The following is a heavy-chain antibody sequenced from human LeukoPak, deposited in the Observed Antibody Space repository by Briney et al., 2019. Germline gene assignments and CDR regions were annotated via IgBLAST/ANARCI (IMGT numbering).Heavy chain of an antibody. CDR3: AKRNDILTGYYHY. D-gene: IGHD3-9*01. V-gene: IGHV3-23*01. CDR2: VSGSGGST. Sequence: PGGSLRLSCAASGFTFSNYAMSWVRQAPGKGLEWVSVVSGSGGSTYYADSVKGRFAISRDNSKNTLYLQMNSLRAEDTAVYYCAKRNDILTGYYHYWGQGTLVTVSS. CDR1: GFTFSNYA. J-gene: IGHJ4*02.